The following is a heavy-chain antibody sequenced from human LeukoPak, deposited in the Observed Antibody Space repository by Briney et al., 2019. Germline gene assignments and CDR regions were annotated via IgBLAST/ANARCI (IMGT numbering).Heavy chain of an antibody. V-gene: IGHV4-38-2*01. D-gene: IGHD2-8*01. J-gene: IGHJ6*03. Sequence: HPSETLSLTCAVSGGSISSGYYWGWIRQPPGKGLEWIGTIYHSGSTYYNPSLKSRVTISAATSKNQFSLKLSSVTAADTAVYYCARSLLYCTNGVCDYYYHYYMDVWGKGATVTVSS. CDR1: GGSISSGYY. CDR3: ARSLLYCTNGVCDYYYHYYMDV. CDR2: IYHSGST.